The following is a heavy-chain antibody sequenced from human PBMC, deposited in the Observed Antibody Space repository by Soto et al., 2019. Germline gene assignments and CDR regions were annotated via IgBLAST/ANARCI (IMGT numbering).Heavy chain of an antibody. V-gene: IGHV4-39*01. Sequence: SETLSLTCSVSGGSISSSSYFWGWIRQPPGRGLEWIGSIYYSGSTYYNPSLKSRVTVSVDTSKNQFSLKLSSVTAADTAVYYCARHPSDFWFDPWGQGTLVTVS. CDR3: ARHPSDFWFDP. CDR2: IYYSGST. D-gene: IGHD2-21*02. CDR1: GGSISSSSYF. J-gene: IGHJ5*02.